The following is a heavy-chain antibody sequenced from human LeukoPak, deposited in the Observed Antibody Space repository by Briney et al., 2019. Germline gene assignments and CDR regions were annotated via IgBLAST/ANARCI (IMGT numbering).Heavy chain of an antibody. CDR3: ARDEGGEGWYVY. CDR2: ISSSSSYI. V-gene: IGHV3-21*01. D-gene: IGHD6-19*01. J-gene: IGHJ4*02. CDR1: GFTFSSYS. Sequence: GGSLRLSCAASGFTFSSYSMNWVRQAPGKGLEWVSSISSSSSYIYYADSVKGRFTISRDNAKNSLYLQMNSLRAEDTAVYYCARDEGGEGWYVYWGQGTLVTVSS.